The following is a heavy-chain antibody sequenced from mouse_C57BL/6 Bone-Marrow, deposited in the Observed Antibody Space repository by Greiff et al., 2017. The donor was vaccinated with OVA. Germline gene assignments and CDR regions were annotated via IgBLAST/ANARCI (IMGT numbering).Heavy chain of an antibody. CDR1: GFTFSDYG. D-gene: IGHD2-2*01. J-gene: IGHJ3*01. Sequence: VQLKESGGGLVKPGGSLKLSCAASGFTFSDYGMHWVRQAPEKGLEWVAYISSGSSTIYYADTVKGRFTISRDNAKNTLFLQMTSLRSEDTAMYYCARPGGYAWFAYWGQGTLVTVSA. CDR3: ARPGGYAWFAY. V-gene: IGHV5-17*01. CDR2: ISSGSSTI.